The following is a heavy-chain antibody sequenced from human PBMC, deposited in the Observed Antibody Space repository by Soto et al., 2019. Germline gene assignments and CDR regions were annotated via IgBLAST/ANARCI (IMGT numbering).Heavy chain of an antibody. D-gene: IGHD4-17*01. Sequence: QLQLQESGPGLVKPSETLSLTCSVSGGSTSSSDYYWGWIRQLPGKGLEWIGTIYYSGSTSYNPSLKGRVTIPVDTSKHQFFLRLRPVTAADTAVYYCASRTVTTTDDWFDPWGQGTLVTVSS. CDR2: IYYSGST. J-gene: IGHJ5*02. V-gene: IGHV4-39*01. CDR3: ASRTVTTTDDWFDP. CDR1: GGSTSSSDYY.